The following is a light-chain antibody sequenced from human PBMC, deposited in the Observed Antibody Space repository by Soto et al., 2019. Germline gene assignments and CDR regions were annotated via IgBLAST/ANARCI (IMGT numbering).Light chain of an antibody. CDR3: QQYGSSPLT. CDR2: AAS. Sequence: IVMTQSPATLSVSPGERATLSCRASQSVSSNLAWYQQKPGQAPRLLIYAASSRASAVPDRFSGSGSGADFTLTISRLEPEDFAVYYCQQYGSSPLTFGGGTKVDIK. V-gene: IGKV3-20*01. CDR1: QSVSSN. J-gene: IGKJ4*01.